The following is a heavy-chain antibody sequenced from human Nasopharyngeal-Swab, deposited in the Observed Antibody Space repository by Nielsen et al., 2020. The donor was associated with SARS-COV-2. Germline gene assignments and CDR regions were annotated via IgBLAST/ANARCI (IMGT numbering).Heavy chain of an antibody. Sequence: WVRQAPGPRLEWMGWINAGNGNTKYSQKFQGRVTITRDTSASTAYMELSSLRSEDTAVYYCASSTAAGTNYYYYYMDVWGKGTTVTVSS. CDR3: ASSTAAGTNYYYYYMDV. J-gene: IGHJ6*03. D-gene: IGHD6-13*01. V-gene: IGHV1-3*01. CDR2: INAGNGNT.